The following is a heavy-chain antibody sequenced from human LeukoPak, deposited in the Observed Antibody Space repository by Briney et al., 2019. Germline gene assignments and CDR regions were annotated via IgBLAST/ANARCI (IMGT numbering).Heavy chain of an antibody. CDR1: GDSISSGDYY. Sequence: PSETPSLTCTVSGDSISSGDYYWSWIRQHPGKGLEWIGYIYYSGSTSYNPSLKSRVTISVDTSKNQFSLKLSSVTAADTAVYYCAREMVATTLFDYWGQGTLVTVSS. CDR3: AREMVATTLFDY. V-gene: IGHV4-31*03. D-gene: IGHD5-12*01. J-gene: IGHJ4*02. CDR2: IYYSGST.